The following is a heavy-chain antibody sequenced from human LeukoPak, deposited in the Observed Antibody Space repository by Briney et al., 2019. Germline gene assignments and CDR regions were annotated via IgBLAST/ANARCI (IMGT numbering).Heavy chain of an antibody. V-gene: IGHV5-51*01. D-gene: IGHD4-17*01. CDR2: IHSADSNT. CDR1: GYSFTNYW. Sequence: GESLKISCQDSGYSFTNYWIGWVRQMPGKGLEWMGIIHSADSNTKCSPSFQGQVTISADKSISTAYLQWSGLKASDTAMYYCAGARHGDYRWDYWGQGTLVTVSS. J-gene: IGHJ4*02. CDR3: AGARHGDYRWDY.